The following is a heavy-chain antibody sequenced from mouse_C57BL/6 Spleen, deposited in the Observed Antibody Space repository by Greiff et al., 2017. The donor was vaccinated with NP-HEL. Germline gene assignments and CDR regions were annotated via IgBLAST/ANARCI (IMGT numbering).Heavy chain of an antibody. V-gene: IGHV1-55*01. Sequence: QVQLQQPGAELVKPGASVQMSCKASGYTFTSYWITWVTQRPGQGLEWIGDIYPGSGSTNYNEKFKSNATLTIDTSSSTAYMQLSSLTSEDSAVYYCASLYYGNPFDYWGQGTTLTVSS. CDR2: IYPGSGST. CDR3: ASLYYGNPFDY. CDR1: GYTFTSYW. D-gene: IGHD2-1*01. J-gene: IGHJ2*01.